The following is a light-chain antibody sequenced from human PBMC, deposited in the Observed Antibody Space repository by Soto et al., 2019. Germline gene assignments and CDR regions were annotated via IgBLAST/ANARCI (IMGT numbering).Light chain of an antibody. J-gene: IGKJ4*01. V-gene: IGKV4-1*01. CDR2: WAS. CDR1: QSVLYSSNNKNY. Sequence: DILMTQSPDSLAVSLGDRATINCKSSQSVLYSSNNKNYLAWYQQKPGQPPKLLIYWASTRESGVPDRFSGSGSGTDFTLTISGLQAEDVAVYYCQQYYSTPLTFGGGTKVDNK. CDR3: QQYYSTPLT.